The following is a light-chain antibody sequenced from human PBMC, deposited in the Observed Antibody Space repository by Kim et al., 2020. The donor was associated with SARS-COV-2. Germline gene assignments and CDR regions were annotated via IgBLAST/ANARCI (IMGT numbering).Light chain of an antibody. CDR3: QQFNNYLRHT. CDR2: AAS. Sequence: DIQLTQSPSFLSASVGDRVTITCRASQGTSSYLAWYQQKPGKAPKLVIYAASTLQSGVQSRFSGSGSGTEFTLTISSLQPEDSATYYCQQFNNYLRHTFGQGTKLEI. J-gene: IGKJ2*01. CDR1: QGTSSY. V-gene: IGKV1-9*01.